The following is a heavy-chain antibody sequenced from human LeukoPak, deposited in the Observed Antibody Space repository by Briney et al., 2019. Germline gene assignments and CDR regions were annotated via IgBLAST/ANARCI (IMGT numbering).Heavy chain of an antibody. J-gene: IGHJ6*02. V-gene: IGHV4-34*01. CDR3: ARGGGYCSSTSCYTSVSNYYYYGMDV. CDR2: INHSGST. D-gene: IGHD2-2*02. Sequence: SETLSLTCAVYGRSFSGYYWSWIRQPPGKGLEWIGEINHSGSTNYNPSLKSRVTISVDTSKNQFSLKLSSVTAADTAVYYCARGGGYCSSTSCYTSVSNYYYYGMDVWGQGTTVTVSS. CDR1: GRSFSGYY.